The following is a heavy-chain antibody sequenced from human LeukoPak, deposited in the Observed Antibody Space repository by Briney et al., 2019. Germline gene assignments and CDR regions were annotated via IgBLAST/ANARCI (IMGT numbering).Heavy chain of an antibody. CDR1: GFTFSDYA. V-gene: IGHV3-64*01. J-gene: IGHJ4*02. Sequence: GGSLRLSCAASGFTFSDYAMHWVRQAPGKGLEYVSAITNSGGSTYYANSVKGRFTVSRDNSKNTLYLQMGSLRADDMAVYYCAREGRYCTSTSCYVDYWGQGTLVTVSS. D-gene: IGHD2-2*01. CDR3: AREGRYCTSTSCYVDY. CDR2: ITNSGGST.